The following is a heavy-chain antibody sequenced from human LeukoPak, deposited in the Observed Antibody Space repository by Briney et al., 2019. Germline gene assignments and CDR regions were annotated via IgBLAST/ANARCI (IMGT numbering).Heavy chain of an antibody. CDR2: IYYSGSA. V-gene: IGHV4-59*01. Sequence: SETLSLTCAVYGEXFSGYYWSWIRQPPGKGLEWLGYIYYSGSAKYNPSLKSRVTISVDTSKNQFSLKLTSVTAADTAVYYCARGFGDWGLSWFDPWGQGTLVTVSS. CDR3: ARGFGDWGLSWFDP. CDR1: GEXFSGYY. J-gene: IGHJ5*02. D-gene: IGHD3-10*01.